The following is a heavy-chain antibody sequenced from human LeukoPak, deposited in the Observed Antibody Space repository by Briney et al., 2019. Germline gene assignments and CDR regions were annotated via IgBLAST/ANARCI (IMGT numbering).Heavy chain of an antibody. Sequence: GGSLRLSCAASGFTFSSYAMSWVRQAPGKGLEWVSAISGSGGSTYYADSVKGRFTISRDNSKNTLYLQMNSLRAEDTAVYYCAKRIRSTTVTTHHRYYYYYGMDVWGQGTTVTVSS. CDR3: AKRIRSTTVTTHHRYYYYYGMDV. J-gene: IGHJ6*02. V-gene: IGHV3-23*01. CDR1: GFTFSSYA. D-gene: IGHD4-17*01. CDR2: ISGSGGST.